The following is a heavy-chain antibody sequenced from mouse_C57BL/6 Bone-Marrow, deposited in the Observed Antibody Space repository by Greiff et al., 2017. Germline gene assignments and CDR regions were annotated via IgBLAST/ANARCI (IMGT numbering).Heavy chain of an antibody. CDR1: GYTFTDYY. V-gene: IGHV1-26*01. CDR3: AREGWLPSAWFAY. J-gene: IGHJ3*01. D-gene: IGHD2-3*01. Sequence: LVKPGASVKISCKASGYTFTDYYMNWVKQSHGKSLEWIGDINPNNGGTSYNQKFKGKATLTVDKSSSTAYMELRSLTSEDSAVYDCAREGWLPSAWFAYWGQGTLVTVSA. CDR2: INPNNGGT.